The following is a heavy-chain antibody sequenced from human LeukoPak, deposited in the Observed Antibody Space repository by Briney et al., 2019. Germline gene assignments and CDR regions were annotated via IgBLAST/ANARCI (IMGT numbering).Heavy chain of an antibody. CDR1: GFTFSSYW. CDR3: ARALGSVADF. D-gene: IGHD6-6*01. CDR2: INSDGGST. J-gene: IGHJ4*02. V-gene: IGHV3-74*01. Sequence: GGSLRLACAASGFTFSSYWMHWVRQAPGKGLVWVSRINSDGGSTTYADSVKGRFTISRDNAKNTLYLHMNSLRAEDTAIYYCARALGSVADFWGQGTMVTVSS.